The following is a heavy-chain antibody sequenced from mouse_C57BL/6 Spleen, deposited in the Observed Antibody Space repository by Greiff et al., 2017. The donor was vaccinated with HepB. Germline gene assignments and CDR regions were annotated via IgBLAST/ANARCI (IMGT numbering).Heavy chain of an antibody. V-gene: IGHV1-69*01. CDR1: GYTFTSYW. Sequence: VQLQQPGAELVMPGASVKLSCKASGYTFTSYWMHWVKQRPGQGLEWIGEIDPSDSYTNYNQKFKGKSTLTVDKSSSTAYMQLSSLTSEDSAVYYCARGTPKAYAMDYWGQGTSVTVSS. CDR2: IDPSDSYT. D-gene: IGHD2-14*01. J-gene: IGHJ4*01. CDR3: ARGTPKAYAMDY.